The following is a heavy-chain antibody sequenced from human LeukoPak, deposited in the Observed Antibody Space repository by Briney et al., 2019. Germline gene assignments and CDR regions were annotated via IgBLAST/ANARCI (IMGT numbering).Heavy chain of an antibody. CDR1: GGSISSYY. CDR3: ASTCSSTSCSFDY. V-gene: IGHV4-59*12. D-gene: IGHD2-2*01. J-gene: IGHJ4*02. CDR2: IYHSGST. Sequence: PSETLSLTCTVSGGSISSYYWSWIRQPPGKGLEWIGYIYHSGSTYYNPSLKSRVTISVDRSKNQFSLKLSSVTAADTAVYYCASTCSSTSCSFDYWGQGTLVTVSS.